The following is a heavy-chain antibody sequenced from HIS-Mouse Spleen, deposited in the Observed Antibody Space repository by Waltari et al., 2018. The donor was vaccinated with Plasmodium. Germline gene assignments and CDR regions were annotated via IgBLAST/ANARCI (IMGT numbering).Heavy chain of an antibody. Sequence: EVQLVESGGGLVKPGGSLRLSCAASGFTFSSYSMNWVRQAPGKGLEWVSSISSSSSYIYYADSVKGRFTISRDNAKTSLYLQMNSLRAEDTAVYYCARDPQVNDWYFDLWGRGTLVTVSS. CDR1: GFTFSSYS. CDR2: ISSSSSYI. J-gene: IGHJ2*01. CDR3: ARDPQVNDWYFDL. V-gene: IGHV3-21*01.